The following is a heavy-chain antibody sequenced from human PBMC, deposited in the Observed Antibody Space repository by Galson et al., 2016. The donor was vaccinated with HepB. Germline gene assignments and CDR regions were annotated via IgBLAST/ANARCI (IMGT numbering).Heavy chain of an antibody. CDR2: IYHGGNT. D-gene: IGHD1-7*01. CDR1: GGSISGRSYY. CDR3: ARHPGLELLDY. V-gene: IGHV4-39*01. J-gene: IGHJ4*02. Sequence: SETLSLTCTVSGGSISGRSYYWGWIRHPPGKGLEWIGSIYHGGNTYHNPSLKSRVTISVDTSKNQFSLKLSSVTAADTAVYYCARHPGLELLDYWGQGTLVTVSS.